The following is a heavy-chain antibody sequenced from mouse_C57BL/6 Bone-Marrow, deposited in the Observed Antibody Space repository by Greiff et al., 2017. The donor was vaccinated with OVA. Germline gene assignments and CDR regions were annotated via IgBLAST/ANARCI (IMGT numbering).Heavy chain of an antibody. CDR1: GYTFTSYW. CDR3: AIDSSGYPSYAMDY. Sequence: QVQLQQPGAELVKPGASVKVSCKASGYTFTSYWMHWVKQRPGQGLEWIGRIHPSDSDTNYNQKFKGKATLTVDKPSSTAYMQLSSLTSEDSAVYYCAIDSSGYPSYAMDYWGQGTSVTVSS. J-gene: IGHJ4*01. CDR2: IHPSDSDT. D-gene: IGHD3-2*02. V-gene: IGHV1-74*01.